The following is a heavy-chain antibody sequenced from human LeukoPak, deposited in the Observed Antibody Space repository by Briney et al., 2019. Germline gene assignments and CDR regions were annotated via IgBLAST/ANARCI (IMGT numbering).Heavy chain of an antibody. CDR3: TVYNTPYYYYYDMDV. Sequence: GGSLRLSCAASGFTFSNAWMSWVRQAPGKGLEWVGRIKSKTDGGTTDYAAPVKGRFTISRDDSKNTLYLQMNSLKTEDTAVYFCTVYNTPYYYYYDMDVWGKGTTVTVSS. CDR2: IKSKTDGGTT. V-gene: IGHV3-15*01. D-gene: IGHD5-24*01. J-gene: IGHJ6*03. CDR1: GFTFSNAW.